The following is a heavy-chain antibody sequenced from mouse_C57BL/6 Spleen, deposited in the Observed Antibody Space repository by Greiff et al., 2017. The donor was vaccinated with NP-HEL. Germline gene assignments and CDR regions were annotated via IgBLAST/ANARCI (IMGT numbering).Heavy chain of an antibody. CDR2: IYPGDGDT. J-gene: IGHJ4*01. CDR1: GYAFSSSW. Sequence: QVQLQQSGPELVKPGASVKISCKASGYAFSSSWMNWVKQRPGKGLEWIGRIYPGDGDTNYNGKFKGKATLTADKSSSTAYMQLSSLTSEDSAVYFCASFGDGNYDYAMDYWGQGTSVTVSS. CDR3: ASFGDGNYDYAMDY. V-gene: IGHV1-82*01. D-gene: IGHD2-1*01.